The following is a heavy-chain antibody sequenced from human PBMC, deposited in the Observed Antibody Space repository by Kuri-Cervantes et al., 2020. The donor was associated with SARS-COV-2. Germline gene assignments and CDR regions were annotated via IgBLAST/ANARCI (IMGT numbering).Heavy chain of an antibody. Sequence: GESLKISCAASGFTFSSYAMHWVRQAPGKGLEYVSAISSNGGSTYYADSVKGRFTISRDNSKNTLYLQMGSLRAEDMAVYYCARGWPYSGYARGFDYWGQGTLVTGSS. D-gene: IGHD5-12*01. V-gene: IGHV3-64*02. CDR2: ISSNGGST. CDR3: ARGWPYSGYARGFDY. J-gene: IGHJ4*02. CDR1: GFTFSSYA.